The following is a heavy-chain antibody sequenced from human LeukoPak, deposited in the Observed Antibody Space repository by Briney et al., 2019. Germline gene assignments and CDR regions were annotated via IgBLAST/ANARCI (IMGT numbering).Heavy chain of an antibody. CDR3: ARDLPSSSLGY. CDR2: IRNKATRYAT. D-gene: IGHD6-6*01. V-gene: IGHV3-72*01. Sequence: GVSLRLSCAASGFTFSDHFMDWVRQAPGKGLEWVGRIRNKATRYATQYAASVKGRFIIARDDSNNALYLQLNSLKTEDTAVYYCARDLPSSSLGYWGQGTLVTVSS. J-gene: IGHJ4*02. CDR1: GFTFSDHF.